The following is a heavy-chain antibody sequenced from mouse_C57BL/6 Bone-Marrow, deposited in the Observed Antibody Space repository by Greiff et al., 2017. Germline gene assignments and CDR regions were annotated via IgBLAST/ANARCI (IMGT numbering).Heavy chain of an antibody. D-gene: IGHD3-3*01. CDR2: ILPGSGST. J-gene: IGHJ3*01. CDR3: ARGWDKKGPGWFAY. V-gene: IGHV1-9*01. Sequence: QVQLQQSGAELMKPGASVKLSCKATGYTFTGYWIEWVKQRPGHGLEWIGEILPGSGSTNYNEKFKGKATFTADTSSNTAYMQVSSLTTEDSAIYYCARGWDKKGPGWFAYWGQGTLVTVSA. CDR1: GYTFTGYW.